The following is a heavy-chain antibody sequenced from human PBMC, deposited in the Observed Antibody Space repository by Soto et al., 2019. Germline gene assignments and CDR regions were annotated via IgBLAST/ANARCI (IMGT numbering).Heavy chain of an antibody. CDR3: ARVPRDGYNFDY. Sequence: EVQLVESGGGLVKPGGSLRLSCAASGFTFSSYSMNWVRQAPGKGLEWVSSISSSSSYIYYADSVKGRFTIPRDNAKNSLYLQMNSLRAEDTAVYYCARVPRDGYNFDYWGQGTLVTVSS. J-gene: IGHJ4*02. V-gene: IGHV3-21*01. CDR1: GFTFSSYS. D-gene: IGHD5-12*01. CDR2: ISSSSSYI.